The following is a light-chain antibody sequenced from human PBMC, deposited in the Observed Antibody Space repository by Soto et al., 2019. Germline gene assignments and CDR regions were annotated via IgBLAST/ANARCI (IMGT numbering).Light chain of an antibody. CDR2: STN. Sequence: VVTQEPSLSVSPGGTVPLTCGLSSGSVSTSYYPSWYQQTPGQAPRTLIYSTNTRSSGVPDRFSGSILGNKAALTITGAQADDESDYYCVLYMGSGIHWVFGGGTKVTVL. J-gene: IGLJ3*02. V-gene: IGLV8-61*01. CDR3: VLYMGSGIHWV. CDR1: SGSVSTSYY.